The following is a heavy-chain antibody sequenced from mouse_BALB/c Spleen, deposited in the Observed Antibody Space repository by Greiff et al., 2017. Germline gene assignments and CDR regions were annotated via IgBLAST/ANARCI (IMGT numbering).Heavy chain of an antibody. CDR1: GYSITSDYA. V-gene: IGHV3-2*02. CDR2: ISYSGST. D-gene: IGHD1-1*01. J-gene: IGHJ1*01. Sequence: DVQLQESGPGLVKPSQSLSLTCTVTGYSITSDYAWNWIRQFPGNKLEWMGYISYSGSTSYNPSLKSRISITRDTSKNQFFLQLNSVTTEDTATYYCARITNWYFDVWGAGTTVTVSS. CDR3: ARITNWYFDV.